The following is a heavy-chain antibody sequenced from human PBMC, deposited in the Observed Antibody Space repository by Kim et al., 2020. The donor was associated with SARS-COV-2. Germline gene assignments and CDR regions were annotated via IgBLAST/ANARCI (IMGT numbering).Heavy chain of an antibody. CDR3: APRITMIVVEPVEV. Sequence: ADSVKGRFTISRDNSKNTLYLQMNSLRAEDTAVYYGAPRITMIVVEPVEVWGQGTMVTVSS. D-gene: IGHD3-22*01. V-gene: IGHV3-23*01. J-gene: IGHJ3*01.